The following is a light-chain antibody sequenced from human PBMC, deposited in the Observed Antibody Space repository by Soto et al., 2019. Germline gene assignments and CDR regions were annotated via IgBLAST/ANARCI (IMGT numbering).Light chain of an antibody. Sequence: DIPMTQSPSTLSASVGDRVTITCRASQSIGGWLAWYQQKPGKAPKLLIYKATSLETGVPSRFSGSGSGTEFTLTISSLQPDDFATYYCQQYDSTFRSRTFGQGTKVDLK. CDR3: QQYDSTFRSRT. V-gene: IGKV1-5*03. CDR2: KAT. CDR1: QSIGGW. J-gene: IGKJ1*01.